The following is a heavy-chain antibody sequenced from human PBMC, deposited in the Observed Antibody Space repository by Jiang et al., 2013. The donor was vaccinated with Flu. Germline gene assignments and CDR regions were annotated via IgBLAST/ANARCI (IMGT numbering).Heavy chain of an antibody. CDR1: GGSISSYY. CDR3: ARGLDCSGGSCYRFDY. Sequence: LTCTVSGGSISSYYWSWIRQPPGKGLEWIGYIYYSGSTNYNPSLKSRVTISVDTSKNQFSLKLSSVTAADTAVYYCARGLDCSGGSCYRFDYWGQGTLVTVSS. V-gene: IGHV4-59*01. J-gene: IGHJ4*02. D-gene: IGHD2-15*01. CDR2: IYYSGST.